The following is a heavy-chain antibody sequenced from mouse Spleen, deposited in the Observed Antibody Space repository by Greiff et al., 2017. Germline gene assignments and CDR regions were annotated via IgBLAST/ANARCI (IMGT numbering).Heavy chain of an antibody. J-gene: IGHJ4*01. CDR2: IDPANGNT. D-gene: IGHD1-3*01. CDR3: ARWVARYYYAMDY. CDR1: GYTFTSYW. Sequence: VQLQQSGTVLARPGASVKMSCKTSGYTFTSYWMHWVKQRPGQGLEWIGRIDPANGNTKYDPKFQGKATITADTSSNTAYLQLSSLTSEDTAVYYCARWVARYYYAMDYWGQGTSVTVSS. V-gene: IGHV14-1*02.